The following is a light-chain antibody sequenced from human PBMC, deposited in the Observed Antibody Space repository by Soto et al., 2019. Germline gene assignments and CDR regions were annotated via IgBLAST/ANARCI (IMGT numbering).Light chain of an antibody. V-gene: IGKV3-20*01. CDR3: QQDGSSPFT. Sequence: EIVLTQSPGTLSLSPGERATLSCRASQSVSSSYLAWYQQKPGQAPRLLIYGTSSRATGIPGRFSGSGSGKAFTLTISGLEPEDFAVYYCQQDGSSPFTFGPGTKVDI. CDR1: QSVSSSY. CDR2: GTS. J-gene: IGKJ3*01.